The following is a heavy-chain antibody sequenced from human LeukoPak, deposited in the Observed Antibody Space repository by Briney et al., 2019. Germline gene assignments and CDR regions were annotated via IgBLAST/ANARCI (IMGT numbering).Heavy chain of an antibody. D-gene: IGHD1-26*01. J-gene: IGHJ3*02. Sequence: GRSLRLSCAASGYTFTSYYMHWVRQAPGQGLEWMGIINPSGGSTYYTQKFQGRLTMTRDMSTSTVYMELSSLRSEDTAVYYCARVVATTRRHDAFDIWGQGTMVTVSS. CDR1: GYTFTSYY. CDR3: ARVVATTRRHDAFDI. V-gene: IGHV1-46*01. CDR2: INPSGGST.